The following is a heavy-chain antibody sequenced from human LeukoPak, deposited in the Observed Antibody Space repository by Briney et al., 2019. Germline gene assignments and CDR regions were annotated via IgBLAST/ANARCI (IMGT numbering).Heavy chain of an antibody. CDR1: GGSISSGSYY. Sequence: SETLSLTCTVSGGSISSGSYYWSWIRQPAGKGLEWIGRIYTSGSTNYNPSLKSRVTISVDTSKNQFSLKLSSVPAADTAVYYCARDPSSDAFDIWGQGTMVTVSS. CDR2: IYTSGST. CDR3: ARDPSSDAFDI. J-gene: IGHJ3*02. V-gene: IGHV4-61*02. D-gene: IGHD6-25*01.